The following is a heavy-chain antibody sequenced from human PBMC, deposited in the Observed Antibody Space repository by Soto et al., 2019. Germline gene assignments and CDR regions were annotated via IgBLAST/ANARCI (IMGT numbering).Heavy chain of an antibody. CDR3: AKGLTATRRPDNAFDI. J-gene: IGHJ3*02. D-gene: IGHD2-15*01. V-gene: IGHV3-30*18. CDR1: GFTFSSYG. CDR2: ISYDGSNK. Sequence: GGSLRLSCAASGFTFSSYGMHWVRQAPGKGLEWVAVISYDGSNKYYADSVKGRFTISRDNSKNTLYLQMNSLRAEDTVVYYCAKGLTATRRPDNAFDIWGQGTMVTVSS.